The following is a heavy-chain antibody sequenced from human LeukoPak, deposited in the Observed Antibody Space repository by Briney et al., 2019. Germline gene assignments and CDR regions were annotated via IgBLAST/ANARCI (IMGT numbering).Heavy chain of an antibody. CDR1: GLSFSSFA. D-gene: IGHD3-16*01. Sequence: GGSLRLSCAASGLSFSSFAMSWIRQGPARGLEWVSSIRSNGETFYADSVQGRFTLSTDTSRNTVYFQLNNLRVEDTAIYYCARASWVSSTDAVRWGQGTLVTVSS. J-gene: IGHJ4*02. V-gene: IGHV3-23*01. CDR3: ARASWVSSTDAVR. CDR2: IRSNGET.